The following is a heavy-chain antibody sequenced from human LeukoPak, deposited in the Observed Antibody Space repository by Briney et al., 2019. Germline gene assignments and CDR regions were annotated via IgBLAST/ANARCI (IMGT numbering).Heavy chain of an antibody. D-gene: IGHD2-2*01. Sequence: SQTLSLTCTVSGGSISSYYWSWIRQPPGKGLEWIGYIYYSGSTNYNPSLKSRVTISVDTSKNQFSLKLSSVTAADTAVYYCAREGKDIVVVPAAMRYYYYMDVWGKGTTVTISS. V-gene: IGHV4-59*01. CDR3: AREGKDIVVVPAAMRYYYYMDV. CDR1: GGSISSYY. CDR2: IYYSGST. J-gene: IGHJ6*03.